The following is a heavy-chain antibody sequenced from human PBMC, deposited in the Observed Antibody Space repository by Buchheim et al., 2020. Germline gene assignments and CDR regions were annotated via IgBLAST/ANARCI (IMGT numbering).Heavy chain of an antibody. D-gene: IGHD3-10*01. J-gene: IGHJ4*02. CDR1: GFTFSSYG. V-gene: IGHV3-30*18. Sequence: QVQLVESGGGVVQPGRSLRLSCAASGFTFSSYGMHWVRQAPGKGLEWVAVISYDGSNKYYAASVKGRFTISRDNSKKKLYLQMNSLRAEDTAVYYCAKGFGELSYYWGQGTL. CDR3: AKGFGELSYY. CDR2: ISYDGSNK.